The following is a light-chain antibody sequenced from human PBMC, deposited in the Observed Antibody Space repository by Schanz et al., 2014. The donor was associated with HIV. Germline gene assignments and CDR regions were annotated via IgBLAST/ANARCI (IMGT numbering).Light chain of an antibody. CDR1: SSDVGGYDY. V-gene: IGLV2-14*03. CDR3: SSYIGTGTLEV. CDR2: DVT. Sequence: QSALTQPASVSGSPGQSITISCTGDSSDVGGYDYVSWYQQHPGKAPKLIIYDVTDRPSGVSFRFSGSKSGNTASLTISGLQAEDEADYYCSSYIGTGTLEVFGGGTKLTVL. J-gene: IGLJ3*02.